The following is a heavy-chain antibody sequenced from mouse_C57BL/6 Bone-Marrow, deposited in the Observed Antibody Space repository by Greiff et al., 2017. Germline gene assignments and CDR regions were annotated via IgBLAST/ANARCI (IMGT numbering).Heavy chain of an antibody. J-gene: IGHJ4*01. CDR3: AREGNYVYYYAMDY. CDR1: GYTFTSYW. CDR2: IYPGSGST. V-gene: IGHV1-55*01. Sequence: QVQLQHPGAELVKPGASVKMSCKASGYTFTSYWITWVKQRPGQGLEWIGDIYPGSGSTNYNEKFKSKATLTVDTSSSTAYMQLSSLTSEDSAVYYCAREGNYVYYYAMDYWGQGTSVTVSS. D-gene: IGHD2-1*01.